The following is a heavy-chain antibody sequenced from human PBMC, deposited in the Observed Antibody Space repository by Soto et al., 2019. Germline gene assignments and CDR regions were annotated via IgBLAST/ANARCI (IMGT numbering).Heavy chain of an antibody. CDR3: AKDRRISMVRGYYFEY. V-gene: IGHV3-23*01. CDR1: GLTFTSYA. CDR2: LSGSGGTT. J-gene: IGHJ4*02. D-gene: IGHD3-10*01. Sequence: EVQLLASGGGLVHPGGSLRLSCAASGLTFTSYAMSWVRQAPGKGLEWVSGLSGSGGTTYYADSVKGRFTISRDNSKNTLYLQMDCLRAEDTAVYYCAKDRRISMVRGYYFEYWGQGTLVTVSS.